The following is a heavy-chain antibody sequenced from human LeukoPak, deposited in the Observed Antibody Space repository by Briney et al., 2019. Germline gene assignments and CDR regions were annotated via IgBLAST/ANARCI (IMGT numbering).Heavy chain of an antibody. CDR3: ARFKITFGGVIVAPFDY. CDR1: GGTFSSYA. CDR2: IIPIFGTA. V-gene: IGHV1-69*06. Sequence: GSSVKVSCKASGGTFSSYAISWVRQAPGQGLEWMGGIIPIFGTANYAQKFQGRVTITADKSTSTAYMELRSLRSDDTVVYYCARFKITFGGVIVAPFDYWGQGTLVTVSS. D-gene: IGHD3-16*02. J-gene: IGHJ4*02.